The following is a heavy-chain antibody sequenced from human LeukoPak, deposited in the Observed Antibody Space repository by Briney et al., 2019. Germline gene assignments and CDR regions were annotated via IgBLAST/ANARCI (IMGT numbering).Heavy chain of an antibody. Sequence: ASVKVSCTASRYTFTSYGIRWVRQAPGQGLEWMGWISAYNGNTNYAQKLQGRVTMTTDTSTSTAYKELRRLRSDDTGAYYCARMGSSVSKTYYYYYGMDVWGQGTTVTVSS. J-gene: IGHJ6*02. CDR3: ARMGSSVSKTYYYYYGMDV. V-gene: IGHV1-18*01. CDR1: RYTFTSYG. D-gene: IGHD2-2*01. CDR2: ISAYNGNT.